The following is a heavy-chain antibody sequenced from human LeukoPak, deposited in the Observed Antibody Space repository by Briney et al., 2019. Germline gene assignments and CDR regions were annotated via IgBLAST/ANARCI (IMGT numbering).Heavy chain of an antibody. CDR1: GYTLTELS. D-gene: IGHD3-10*01. CDR3: GTGRFGELLIDYYYMDV. V-gene: IGHV1-24*01. Sequence: ASVKVSCKVSGYTLTELSMHWVRQAPGKGLEWMGGFDPEDGETIYAQKFQGRVTMTEDTSTDTAYMELSSLRSEDTAVYYCGTGRFGELLIDYYYMDVWGKGTTVTVSS. J-gene: IGHJ6*03. CDR2: FDPEDGET.